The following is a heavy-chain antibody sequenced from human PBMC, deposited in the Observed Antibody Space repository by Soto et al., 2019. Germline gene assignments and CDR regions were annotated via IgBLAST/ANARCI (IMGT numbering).Heavy chain of an antibody. V-gene: IGHV3-23*01. CDR1: GFTFSSYA. CDR2: IGGSGGST. CDR3: AKIYCSGGSCYWSGAFDI. Sequence: EVQLLESGGGLVQPGGSLRLSCAASGFTFSSYAMSWVRQAPGKGLEWVSAIGGSGGSTYYADSVKGRFTISRDNSKNTLYLQMNSLRAEDTAVYYCAKIYCSGGSCYWSGAFDIWGQGTMVTVSS. J-gene: IGHJ3*02. D-gene: IGHD2-15*01.